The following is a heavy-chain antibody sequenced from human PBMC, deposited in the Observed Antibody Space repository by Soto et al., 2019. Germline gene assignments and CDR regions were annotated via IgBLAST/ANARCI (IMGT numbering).Heavy chain of an antibody. V-gene: IGHV4-59*01. Sequence: SETLSLTCTVSGGSISSYYWSWIRQPPGKGLEWIGYIYYSGSTNYNPSLKSRVTISVDTSKNQFSLKLSSVTAADTAVYYCARAFRGTGLDYWGQGTLVTVSS. D-gene: IGHD1-1*01. CDR3: ARAFRGTGLDY. J-gene: IGHJ4*02. CDR1: GGSISSYY. CDR2: IYYSGST.